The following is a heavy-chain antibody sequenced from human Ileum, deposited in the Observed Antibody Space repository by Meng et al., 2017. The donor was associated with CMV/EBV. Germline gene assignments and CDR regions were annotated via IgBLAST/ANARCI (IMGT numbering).Heavy chain of an antibody. D-gene: IGHD2-21*01. CDR3: ARGGDRVFDY. V-gene: IGHV3-74*01. CDR2: VKNDGSGT. Sequence: GESLKTSCATSGFTFGDNWMHWVRQAPGKGLVWVSRVKNDGSGTTYADSVEGRFTISRDNAKNTVYLQMNSLRVEDTAVYYCARGGDRVFDYWGQGTLVTVSS. J-gene: IGHJ4*02. CDR1: GFTFGDNW.